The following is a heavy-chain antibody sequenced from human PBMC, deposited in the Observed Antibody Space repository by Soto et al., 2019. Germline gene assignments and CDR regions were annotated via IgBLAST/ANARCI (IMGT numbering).Heavy chain of an antibody. CDR3: ASGYYDFWSGYYMYFQH. Sequence: QVQLQESGPGLVKPSETLSLTCTVSGGSISSYYWSWIRQPPGKGLEWIGYIYYSGSTNYNPSLKRRVTISVDTSKNQFSLKLSSVTAADTAVYYCASGYYDFWSGYYMYFQHWGQGTLVTVSS. D-gene: IGHD3-3*01. CDR2: IYYSGST. V-gene: IGHV4-59*01. J-gene: IGHJ1*01. CDR1: GGSISSYY.